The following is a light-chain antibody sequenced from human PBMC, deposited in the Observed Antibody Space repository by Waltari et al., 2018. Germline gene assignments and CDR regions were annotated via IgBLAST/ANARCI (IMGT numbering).Light chain of an antibody. V-gene: IGKV1-5*03. Sequence: DIQMTQSPSPLSASVGDRVTITCRASQNLNNWLTWYQQKPGKAPKLLIYTASTLQSGVPSRFSGSPSGTEFTLTIDSLQPDDFATYYCQQYNTYPRTFGQGTKVEIK. CDR1: QNLNNW. CDR3: QQYNTYPRT. J-gene: IGKJ1*01. CDR2: TAS.